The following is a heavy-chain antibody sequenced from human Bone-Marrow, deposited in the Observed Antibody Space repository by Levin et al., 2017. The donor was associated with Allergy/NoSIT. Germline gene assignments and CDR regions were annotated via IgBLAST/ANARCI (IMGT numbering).Heavy chain of an antibody. CDR2: ISYDGSNK. CDR1: GFTFSSYG. CDR3: AKPRSYYYVYYGMDV. V-gene: IGHV3-30*18. J-gene: IGHJ6*02. Sequence: GESLKISCAASGFTFSSYGMHWVRQAPGKGLEWVAVISYDGSNKYYADSVKGRFTISRDNSKNTLYLQMNSLRAEDTAVYYCAKPRSYYYVYYGMDVWGQGTTVTVSS.